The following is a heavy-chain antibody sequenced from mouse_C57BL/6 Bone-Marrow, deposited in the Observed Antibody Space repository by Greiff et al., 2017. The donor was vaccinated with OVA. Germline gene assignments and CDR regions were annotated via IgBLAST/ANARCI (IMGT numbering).Heavy chain of an antibody. CDR1: GYTFTSYG. CDR2: IYPRSGNT. CDR3: ARSGYYCSSFDY. D-gene: IGHD1-1*01. Sequence: VQLQQSGAELARPGASVKLSCKASGYTFTSYGISWVKQRTGQGLEWIGEIYPRSGNTYYNEKFKGKATLTADKSSSTAYMELRSLTSEYSAVYFCARSGYYCSSFDYWGQGTTLTVSS. V-gene: IGHV1-81*01. J-gene: IGHJ2*01.